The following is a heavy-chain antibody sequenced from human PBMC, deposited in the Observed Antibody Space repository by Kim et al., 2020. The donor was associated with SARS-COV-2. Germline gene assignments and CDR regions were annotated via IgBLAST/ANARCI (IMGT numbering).Heavy chain of an antibody. Sequence: SETLSLTCAVYGGSFSGYYWSWIRQPPGKGLEWIGEINHSGSTNYNPSLKSRVTISVDTSKNQFSLKLSSVTAADTAVYYCARAYPGYCSGGSCRFRWFDPWGQGTLVTVSS. CDR3: ARAYPGYCSGGSCRFRWFDP. CDR2: INHSGST. CDR1: GGSFSGYY. V-gene: IGHV4-34*01. D-gene: IGHD2-15*01. J-gene: IGHJ5*02.